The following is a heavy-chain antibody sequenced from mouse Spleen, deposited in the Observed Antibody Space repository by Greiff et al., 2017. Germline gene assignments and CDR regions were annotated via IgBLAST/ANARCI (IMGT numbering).Heavy chain of an antibody. J-gene: IGHJ2*01. CDR1: GYTFTSYG. V-gene: IGHV1-81*01. CDR2: IYPRSGNT. D-gene: IGHD1-1*02. Sequence: VQLQQSGAELARPGASVKLSCKASGYTFTSYGISWVKQRTGQGLEWIGEIYPRSGNTYYNEKFKGKATLTADKSSSTAYMELRSLTSEDSAVYFCAREVDSENYFDYWGQGTTLTVSS. CDR3: AREVDSENYFDY.